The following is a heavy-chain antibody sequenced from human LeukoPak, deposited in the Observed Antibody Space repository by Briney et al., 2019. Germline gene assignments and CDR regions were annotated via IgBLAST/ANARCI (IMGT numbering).Heavy chain of an antibody. J-gene: IGHJ4*02. CDR3: AKLPTRLPSQPIDY. CDR1: GFTFSSYG. Sequence: PGGSLRLSCAASGFTFSSYGMHWVRQAPGKGLEWVAVISYDGSNKYYADSVKGRFTISRDNSKNTLYLQMNSLRAEDTAVYYCAKLPTRLPSQPIDYWGQGTLVTVSS. D-gene: IGHD1-1*01. V-gene: IGHV3-30*18. CDR2: ISYDGSNK.